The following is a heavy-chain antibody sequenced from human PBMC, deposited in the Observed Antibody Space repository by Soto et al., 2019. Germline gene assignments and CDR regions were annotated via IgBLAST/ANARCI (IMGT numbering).Heavy chain of an antibody. J-gene: IGHJ3*02. D-gene: IGHD6-19*01. Sequence: GGSLRLSCAASGFTFSSYSMNWVRQAPGKGLEWVSSISSSSSYIYYADSVKGRFTISRDNAKNSLYLQMNSLRAEDTAVYYCARALGWLAHDAFDIWGQGTMVTVSS. CDR3: ARALGWLAHDAFDI. CDR1: GFTFSSYS. V-gene: IGHV3-21*01. CDR2: ISSSSSYI.